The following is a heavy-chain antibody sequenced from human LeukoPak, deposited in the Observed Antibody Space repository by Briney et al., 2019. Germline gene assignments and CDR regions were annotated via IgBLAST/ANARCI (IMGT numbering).Heavy chain of an antibody. D-gene: IGHD2-2*01. V-gene: IGHV4-31*03. CDR1: GGSISSGGYY. Sequence: TLSLTCTVSGGSISSGGYYWSWIRQHPGKGLEWIGYIYYTGSTYYNPSLKSRVIISVDTSKNQFSLKLNSVTAADTAVYYCARYCSSTSCRWFDPWGQGTLVTVSS. J-gene: IGHJ5*02. CDR3: ARYCSSTSCRWFDP. CDR2: IYYTGST.